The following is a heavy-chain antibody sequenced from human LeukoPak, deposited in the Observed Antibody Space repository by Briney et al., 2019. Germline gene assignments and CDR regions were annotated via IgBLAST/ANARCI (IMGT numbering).Heavy chain of an antibody. CDR1: GGSFSGYY. V-gene: IGHV4-34*01. J-gene: IGHJ1*01. CDR3: ARVVQSTDSSGFYLPEYFQH. CDR2: INHSGST. Sequence: SETLSLTCAVYGGSFSGYYWSWIRQPPGKGLEWIGEINHSGSTNYNPSLKSRVTISINTSKNQFSLKLSSVTAADTAVYYCARVVQSTDSSGFYLPEYFQHWGQGTLVTVSS. D-gene: IGHD3-22*01.